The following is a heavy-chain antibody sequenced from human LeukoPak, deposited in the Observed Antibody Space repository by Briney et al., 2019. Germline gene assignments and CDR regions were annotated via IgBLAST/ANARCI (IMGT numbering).Heavy chain of an antibody. V-gene: IGHV1-69*05. J-gene: IGHJ4*02. CDR3: ASARYYYDSSGSEPDH. Sequence: ASVKVSCKASGGTFSSYAISWVQQAPGQGLEWMGGIIPIFGTANYAQKFQGRVTITTDESTSTAYMELSSLRSEDTAVYYCASARYYYDSSGSEPDHWGQGTLVTVPS. CDR2: IIPIFGTA. CDR1: GGTFSSYA. D-gene: IGHD3-22*01.